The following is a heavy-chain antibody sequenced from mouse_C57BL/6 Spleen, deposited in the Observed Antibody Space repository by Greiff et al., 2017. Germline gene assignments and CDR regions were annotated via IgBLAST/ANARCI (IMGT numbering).Heavy chain of an antibody. D-gene: IGHD2-4*01. V-gene: IGHV1-47*01. J-gene: IGHJ3*01. CDR1: GYTFTTYP. CDR2: FHPYNDDT. CDR3: ARREYDYDSFAY. Sequence: VKLMESGAELVKPGASVKMSCKASGYTFTTYPIEWMKQNHGKSLEWIGNFHPYNDDTKYNEKFKGKATLTVEKSSSTVYLELSRLTSDDSAVYYCARREYDYDSFAYWGQGTLVTVSA.